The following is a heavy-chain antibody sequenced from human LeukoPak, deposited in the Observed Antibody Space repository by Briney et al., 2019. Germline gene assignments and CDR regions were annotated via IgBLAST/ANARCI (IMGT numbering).Heavy chain of an antibody. CDR2: IYYSGST. CDR1: GGSISSSSYY. Sequence: SETLSLTCTVSGGSISSSSYYWGWIRQPPGKGLEWIGSIYYSGSTYYNPSLKSRVTISVDTSKNQFSLKLSSVTAADTAVYYCARVVSGYSYRYYYYYYMDVWGKGTTVTVSS. J-gene: IGHJ6*03. V-gene: IGHV4-39*07. D-gene: IGHD3-22*01. CDR3: ARVVSGYSYRYYYYYYMDV.